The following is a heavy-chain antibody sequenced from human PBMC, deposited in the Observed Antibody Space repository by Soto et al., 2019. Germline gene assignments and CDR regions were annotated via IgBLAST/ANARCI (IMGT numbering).Heavy chain of an antibody. CDR2: IIPSFGTP. V-gene: IGHV1-69*01. J-gene: IGHJ4*02. D-gene: IGHD6-13*01. Sequence: QVQVVQSGVEVRRPGSSVKVSCKASGDTFSNYAISWVRQAPGQGLEWMGGIIPSFGTPIYAQRFQGRITITADESTGTAYMELSSLRSEDTALYYCARAPSTYSSSWYYFDYWGQGTLITVSS. CDR3: ARAPSTYSSSWYYFDY. CDR1: GDTFSNYA.